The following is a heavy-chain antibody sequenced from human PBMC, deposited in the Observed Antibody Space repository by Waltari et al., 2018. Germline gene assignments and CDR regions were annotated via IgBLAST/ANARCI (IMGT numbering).Heavy chain of an antibody. CDR3: ARGPTTVTSPYYFDY. Sequence: QVQLVQSGAEVKKPGSSVKVSCKASGGTFSSYTISWVRQTPGQGLEWMGRINPIHGIANYAQKFQGRVTITADKSTSTAYMELSSLRSEDTAVYYCARGPTTVTSPYYFDYWGQGTLVTVSS. J-gene: IGHJ4*02. V-gene: IGHV1-69*02. D-gene: IGHD4-17*01. CDR2: INPIHGIA. CDR1: GGTFSSYT.